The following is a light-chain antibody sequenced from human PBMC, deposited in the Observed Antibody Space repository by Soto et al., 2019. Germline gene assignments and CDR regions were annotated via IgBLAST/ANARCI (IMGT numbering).Light chain of an antibody. CDR2: GAS. CDR1: QSVSSN. CDR3: QQYKNWPPWT. Sequence: EIVMTQSPATLYVSPGERATLSCRASQSVSSNLAWYQQKPGQAPRLLIYGASTRATGITARFSGSGSGIEFTLTISSLQSEDFAVYYWQQYKNWPPWTFGQGTKVEIK. V-gene: IGKV3-15*01. J-gene: IGKJ1*01.